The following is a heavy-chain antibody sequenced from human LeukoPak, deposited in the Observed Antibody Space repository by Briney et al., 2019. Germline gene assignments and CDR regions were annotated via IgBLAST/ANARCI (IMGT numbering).Heavy chain of an antibody. CDR1: GFTFSSYS. CDR3: ARTTSGATFSDYYYYHMDV. J-gene: IGHJ6*03. Sequence: KPGGSLRLSCAASGFTFSSYSMNWVRQAPGNGLEWVSSITSSSTYIHYADSVKGGFTISRDNAKNSLYLQMNRLRAEDTAVYYCARTTSGATFSDYYYYHMDVWGKGTTVTVSS. D-gene: IGHD1-26*01. CDR2: ITSSSTYI. V-gene: IGHV3-21*01.